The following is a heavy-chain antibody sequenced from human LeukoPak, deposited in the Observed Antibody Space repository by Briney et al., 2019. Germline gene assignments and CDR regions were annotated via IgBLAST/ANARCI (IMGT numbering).Heavy chain of an antibody. CDR2: ISDSGGYT. CDR3: AKLGNFASGSYSD. Sequence: GGSLRLSCAASGFTFSSFAMSWVRQAPGKGLEWVSAISDSGGYTYYADSVKGRLTTSRDNSKNTLYLQMNSPRAEDTAVYYCAKLGNFASGSYSDWGQGTLVTVSS. D-gene: IGHD3-10*01. J-gene: IGHJ4*02. V-gene: IGHV3-23*01. CDR1: GFTFSSFA.